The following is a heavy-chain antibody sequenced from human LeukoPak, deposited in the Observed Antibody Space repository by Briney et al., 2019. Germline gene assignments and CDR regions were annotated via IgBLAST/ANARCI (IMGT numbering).Heavy chain of an antibody. CDR2: INPNSGGT. J-gene: IGHJ4*02. CDR1: GYTFTGYY. Sequence: GASVKVSCEASGYTFTGYYMHWVRQAPGQGLEWMGWINPNSGGTNYAQKFQGWVTMTRDTSISTAYMELSRLRSDDTAVYYCAREGDIVQGFDYWGQGALVTVSS. CDR3: AREGDIVQGFDY. D-gene: IGHD2-15*01. V-gene: IGHV1-2*04.